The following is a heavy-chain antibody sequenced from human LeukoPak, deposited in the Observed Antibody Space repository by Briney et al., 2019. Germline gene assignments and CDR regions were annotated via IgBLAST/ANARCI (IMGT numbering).Heavy chain of an antibody. CDR1: GYTFTSYD. D-gene: IGHD6-13*01. CDR3: ARGPAAAVAYYFDY. V-gene: IGHV1-8*01. Sequence: ASVKVSCKASGYTFTSYDINWMRQATRQGLEWMGWMNPNSGNTGYAQKFQGRVTMTRNTSISTAYMELSSLRSEDTAVYYCARGPAAAVAYYFDYWGQGTLVTVSS. CDR2: MNPNSGNT. J-gene: IGHJ4*02.